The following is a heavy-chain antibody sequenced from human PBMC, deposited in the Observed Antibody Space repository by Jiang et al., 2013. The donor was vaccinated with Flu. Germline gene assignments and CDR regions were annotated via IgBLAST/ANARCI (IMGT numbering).Heavy chain of an antibody. CDR3: TTLQPRIAAPEF. CDR1: GYTFTKYP. J-gene: IGHJ4*02. CDR2: INTISGNP. V-gene: IGHV7-4-1*02. D-gene: IGHD6-13*01. Sequence: QSGSELTRPGASVKISCKASGYTFTKYPMNWVRQAPGQGLEWVGWINTISGNPTYAQAFTSRFVFSLDTSVSTAYLEITSLKAEDTGIYYCTTLQPRIAAPEFWGQGALVTVSS.